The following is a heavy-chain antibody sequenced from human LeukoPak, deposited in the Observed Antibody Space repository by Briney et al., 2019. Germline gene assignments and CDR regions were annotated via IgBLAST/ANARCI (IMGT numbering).Heavy chain of an antibody. Sequence: PGASVKVSCKASGYTFTGYYMHWVRQAPGQGLEWMGWINTDSGATKYEQNFQGRVTMTRDTSISTAYMELSSLRSDDTALYYCARKWATRKTSEFDYWGQGTLVTVSS. CDR2: INTDSGAT. D-gene: IGHD2-2*01. V-gene: IGHV1-2*02. CDR3: ARKWATRKTSEFDY. J-gene: IGHJ4*02. CDR1: GYTFTGYY.